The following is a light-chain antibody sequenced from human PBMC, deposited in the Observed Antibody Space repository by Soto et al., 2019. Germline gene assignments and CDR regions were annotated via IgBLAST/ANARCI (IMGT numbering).Light chain of an antibody. CDR3: QQYNSYSGYT. CDR2: DAS. Sequence: DIQMTQSPSTLSASVGDRVTITCRASQSISRWLAWYQKKPGKAPKLLIFDASNLASGVPSRFSGSGSGTEFTLTISSLQPEDFATYYCQQYNSYSGYTFGQGTKLEIK. J-gene: IGKJ2*01. V-gene: IGKV1-5*01. CDR1: QSISRW.